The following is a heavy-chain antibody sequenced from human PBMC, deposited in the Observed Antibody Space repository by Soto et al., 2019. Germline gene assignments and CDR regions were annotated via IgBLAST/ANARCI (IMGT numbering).Heavy chain of an antibody. Sequence: ASVKVSCKASGYSFSTHSMHWVRQAPGQGLEWMGWINGGNGNTKYSQKFRDRVTITRDTSASTGYMELSSLRSEDTAVYYCARGKGMEENYYYYGMDVWGQGTTVTVSS. V-gene: IGHV1-3*01. J-gene: IGHJ6*02. CDR1: GYSFSTHS. CDR3: ARGKGMEENYYYYGMDV. D-gene: IGHD1-1*01. CDR2: INGGNGNT.